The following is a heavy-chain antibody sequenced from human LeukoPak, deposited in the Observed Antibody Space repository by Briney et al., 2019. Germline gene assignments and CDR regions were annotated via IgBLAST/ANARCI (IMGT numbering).Heavy chain of an antibody. Sequence: SETLSLTCTVSGGSISSYYWSWIRQPPGKGLEWIGSIYHSGSTYYNPSLKSRVTISVDTSKNQFSLKLSSVTAADTAVYYCASSFKNNWNRDAFDIWGQGTMVTVSS. CDR2: IYHSGST. J-gene: IGHJ3*02. D-gene: IGHD1-20*01. CDR1: GGSISSYY. V-gene: IGHV4-59*12. CDR3: ASSFKNNWNRDAFDI.